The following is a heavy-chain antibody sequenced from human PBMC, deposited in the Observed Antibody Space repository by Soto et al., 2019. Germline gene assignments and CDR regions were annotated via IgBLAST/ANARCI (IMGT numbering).Heavy chain of an antibody. CDR1: GFTFSNAW. D-gene: IGHD5-12*01. Sequence: EVHLVESGGGWVEPGGSLRLSCAVSGFTFSNAWMSWVRQAPGKGLEWVGRIKSKIDGGTIDYAAPVKGRFTISRDDSKNTLYLQMNSLKIEDTAVYYCSTLVVLSGYGPYHYYIDVWRKGTTVTVSS. CDR3: STLVVLSGYGPYHYYIDV. CDR2: IKSKIDGGTI. J-gene: IGHJ6*03. V-gene: IGHV3-15*01.